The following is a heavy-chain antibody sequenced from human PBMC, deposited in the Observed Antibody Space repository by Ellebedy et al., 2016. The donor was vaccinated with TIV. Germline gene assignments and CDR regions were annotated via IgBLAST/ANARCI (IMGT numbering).Heavy chain of an antibody. J-gene: IGHJ4*02. D-gene: IGHD6-19*01. CDR1: GGSISSYY. CDR3: ASGYSSGWLDY. CDR2: IYTSGST. Sequence: MPSETLSLPCTVSGGSISSYYWSWIRQPAGKGLEWIGRIYTSGSTNYNPSLKSRVTLSVDTSKNQFSRKLSSVTAADTAVYYCASGYSSGWLDYWGQGTLVTVSS. V-gene: IGHV4-4*07.